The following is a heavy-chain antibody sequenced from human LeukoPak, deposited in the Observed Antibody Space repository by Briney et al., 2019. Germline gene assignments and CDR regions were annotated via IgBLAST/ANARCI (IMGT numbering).Heavy chain of an antibody. V-gene: IGHV3-30*02. CDR3: AKDRDSSGYDCGAFDI. CDR1: GFIFSSYG. CDR2: IRYDGSNK. J-gene: IGHJ3*02. D-gene: IGHD3-22*01. Sequence: GGSLRLSCAASGFIFSSYGMHWVRQAPGKGLEWVAFIRYDGSNKYYADSVKGRFTISRDNSKNTLYLQMNSLRAEDTAVYYCAKDRDSSGYDCGAFDIWGQGTMVTVSS.